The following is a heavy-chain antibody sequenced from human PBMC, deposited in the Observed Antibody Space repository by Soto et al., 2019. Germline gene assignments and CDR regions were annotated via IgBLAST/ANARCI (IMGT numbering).Heavy chain of an antibody. D-gene: IGHD3-22*01. Sequence: PGGSLRLSCAASGFTFSSYGMHWVRQAPGKGLEWVAVIWYDGSNKYCADSVKGRFTISRDNSKNTLYLQMNSLRAEDTAVYYCARVSSPDYDSSGYYVRDRKAFDIWGQGTMVTVSS. CDR3: ARVSSPDYDSSGYYVRDRKAFDI. J-gene: IGHJ3*02. V-gene: IGHV3-33*01. CDR2: IWYDGSNK. CDR1: GFTFSSYG.